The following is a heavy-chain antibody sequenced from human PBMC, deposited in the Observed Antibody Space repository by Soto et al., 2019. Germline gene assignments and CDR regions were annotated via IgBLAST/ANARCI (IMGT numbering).Heavy chain of an antibody. Sequence: QVQLQESGPGLVKPSETLSLTCTVSGGSISSYYWSWIRQPPGKGLAWLGYIYYSGSTNYNPSLKSRVTISVDTSKNQFSLKLSSVTAADTAVYYCAIGILTYGMDVWGQGTTVTVSS. CDR3: AIGILTYGMDV. J-gene: IGHJ6*02. CDR1: GGSISSYY. CDR2: IYYSGST. V-gene: IGHV4-59*01. D-gene: IGHD3-9*01.